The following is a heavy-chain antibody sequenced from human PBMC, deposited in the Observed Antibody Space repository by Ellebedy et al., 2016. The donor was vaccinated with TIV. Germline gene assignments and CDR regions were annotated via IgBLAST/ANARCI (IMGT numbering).Heavy chain of an antibody. J-gene: IGHJ4*02. CDR3: AKDYDSSGYYYLDY. CDR2: ISWNSGSI. Sequence: SLKISXAASGFTCDDYAMHWVRQAPGKGLEWVSGISWNSGSIGYADSVKGRFTISRDNAKNSLYLQMNSLRAEDTALYYCAKDYDSSGYYYLDYWGQGTLVTVSS. V-gene: IGHV3-9*01. D-gene: IGHD3-22*01. CDR1: GFTCDDYA.